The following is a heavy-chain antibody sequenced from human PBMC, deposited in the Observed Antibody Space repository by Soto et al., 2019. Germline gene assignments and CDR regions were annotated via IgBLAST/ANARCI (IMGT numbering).Heavy chain of an antibody. V-gene: IGHV1-69*06. CDR3: ARRDSGGFYRFFDS. Sequence: SVKVSCKASGGSLSTNPISWVRQAPGQGLEWMGGTGSGTGPGNHAQKFQGRLTVTADKSTSTVYMELSNLSSEDTAVYYCARRDSGGFYRFFDSWGQGTLVTV. CDR2: TGSGTGPG. CDR1: GGSLSTNP. D-gene: IGHD2-15*01. J-gene: IGHJ4*02.